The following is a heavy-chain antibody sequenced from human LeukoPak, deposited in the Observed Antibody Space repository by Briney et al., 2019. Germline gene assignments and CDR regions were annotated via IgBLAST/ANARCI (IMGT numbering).Heavy chain of an antibody. CDR3: AARVAGPNWFDP. D-gene: IGHD6-19*01. CDR1: GYTFTSYG. V-gene: IGHV1-18*01. Sequence: GASVKVSCTASGYTFTSYGISWVRQAPGQGLEWMGWISAYNGNTNYAQKLQGRVTMTTDTSTSTAYMELRSLRSDDTAVYYCAARVAGPNWFDPWGQGTLVTVSS. CDR2: ISAYNGNT. J-gene: IGHJ5*02.